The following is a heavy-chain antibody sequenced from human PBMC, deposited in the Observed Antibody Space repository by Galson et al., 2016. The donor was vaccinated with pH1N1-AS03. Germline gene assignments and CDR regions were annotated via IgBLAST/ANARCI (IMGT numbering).Heavy chain of an antibody. CDR1: GAPISSGYYY. V-gene: IGHV4-31*03. J-gene: IGHJ3*02. D-gene: IGHD5-12*01. CDR2: VFYSGGT. Sequence: TLSLTCTVSGAPISSGYYYWSWIRHHPGKGLEWIGYVFYSGGTYSNPSPKSRFTTSLDTSKNQFSLKLNSVTAADTAVYFCARGGVMVPTNLEAFDIWGQGTMVTVSS. CDR3: ARGGVMVPTNLEAFDI.